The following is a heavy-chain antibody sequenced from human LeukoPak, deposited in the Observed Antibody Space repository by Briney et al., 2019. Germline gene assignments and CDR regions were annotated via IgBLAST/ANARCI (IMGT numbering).Heavy chain of an antibody. D-gene: IGHD3-22*01. CDR2: ISSSAGTI. Sequence: PGGSLSLSCAAAGFTFSDYYMTWIRQAPGKGLEWVSYISSSAGTIYYADSVKGRFTISRDNAKNSLFLQMNSLRAEDTAVYYCARGFQVVVISTPFDHWGQGTLVTVS. CDR1: GFTFSDYY. J-gene: IGHJ4*02. CDR3: ARGFQVVVISTPFDH. V-gene: IGHV3-11*04.